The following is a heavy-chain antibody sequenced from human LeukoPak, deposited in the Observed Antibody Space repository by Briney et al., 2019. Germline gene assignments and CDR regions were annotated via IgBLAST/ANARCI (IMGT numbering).Heavy chain of an antibody. V-gene: IGHV4-30-4*01. CDR3: ARDVVRGVTPSHYYSYGMDV. CDR2: IYYSGST. D-gene: IGHD3-10*01. Sequence: PSETLSLTCTVSGGSISSGDYYWSWIRQPPGKGLEWIGYIYYSGSTYYNPSLKSRVTISVDTSKNQFSLKLSSVTAADTAVYYCARDVVRGVTPSHYYSYGMDVWGKGTTVTVSS. J-gene: IGHJ6*04. CDR1: GGSISSGDYY.